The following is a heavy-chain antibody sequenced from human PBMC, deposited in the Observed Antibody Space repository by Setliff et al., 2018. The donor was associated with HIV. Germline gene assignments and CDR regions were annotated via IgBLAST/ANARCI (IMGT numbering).Heavy chain of an antibody. CDR3: AKTIGRYFDIFDN. J-gene: IGHJ4*02. CDR2: ISSSGNT. D-gene: IGHD3-9*01. V-gene: IGHV4-39*01. Sequence: SETLSLTCTVSGGSISSTSYYWGWIRQPPGTGLEWIGSISSSGNTYYNPSLKSRVTTSVDTPKNQFSLKLNSVTAADTAVYYCAKTIGRYFDIFDNWGQRTLVTVSS. CDR1: GGSISSTSYY.